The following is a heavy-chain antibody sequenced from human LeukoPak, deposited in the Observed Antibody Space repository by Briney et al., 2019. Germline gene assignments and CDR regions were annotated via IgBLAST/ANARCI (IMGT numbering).Heavy chain of an antibody. CDR3: ASSDFWSGYFGY. CDR2: ISYDGSNK. V-gene: IGHV3-30-3*01. J-gene: IGHJ4*02. CDR1: GFTFSSYA. Sequence: GGSLRLSCAASGFTFSSYAMSWVRQAPGKGLEWVAVISYDGSNKYYADSVKGRFTISRDNSKNTLYLQMNSLRAEDTAVYYCASSDFWSGYFGYWGQGTLVTVSS. D-gene: IGHD3-3*01.